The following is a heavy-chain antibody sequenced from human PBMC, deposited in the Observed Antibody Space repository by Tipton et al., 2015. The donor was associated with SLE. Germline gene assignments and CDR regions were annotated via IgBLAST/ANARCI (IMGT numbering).Heavy chain of an antibody. Sequence: TLSLTCTVSGGSISSGSYYWSWVRQPPGKGLEWIGYVYYSGSTMYNSSLRSRVTMAVDTSKNQFSLRMTSVTAADTAVYYCARGMVTWRGAIIGVDVWGQGTTVNVSS. CDR3: ARGMVTWRGAIIGVDV. D-gene: IGHD2-21*02. J-gene: IGHJ6*02. CDR2: VYYSGST. CDR1: GGSISSGSYY. V-gene: IGHV4-61*01.